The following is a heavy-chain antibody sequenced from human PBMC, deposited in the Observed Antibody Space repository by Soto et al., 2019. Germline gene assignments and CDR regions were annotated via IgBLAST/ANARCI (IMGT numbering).Heavy chain of an antibody. V-gene: IGHV1-69*01. Sequence: QVQLVQSGAEVKQPGSSVKVSCKASGGTFGSYAISWVRQAPGQGLEWMGGIIPIPGTANYAQKFQGRVTIAADESTSTAYMELSSQRSEDTAVYYCARSQGSSTSLEIYYYYYYGMDVWGQGTTVTVSS. J-gene: IGHJ6*02. CDR2: IIPIPGTA. CDR3: ARSQGSSTSLEIYYYYYYGMDV. D-gene: IGHD2-2*01. CDR1: GGTFGSYA.